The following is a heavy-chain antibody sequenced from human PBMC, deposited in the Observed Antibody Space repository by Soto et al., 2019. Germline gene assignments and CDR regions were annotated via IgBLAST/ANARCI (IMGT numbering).Heavy chain of an antibody. D-gene: IGHD2-2*01. J-gene: IGHJ4*02. Sequence: ASVRVSCMAFGYTFTSYAMHWGRQAPGQRLEWMGWTKAGNGNTKYSQKFQGRVTITRDTSASTAYMELSSLRSEDTAVYYCARTKPIVVVPAAYFDYWGQGTLVTVSS. CDR3: ARTKPIVVVPAAYFDY. V-gene: IGHV1-3*01. CDR1: GYTFTSYA. CDR2: TKAGNGNT.